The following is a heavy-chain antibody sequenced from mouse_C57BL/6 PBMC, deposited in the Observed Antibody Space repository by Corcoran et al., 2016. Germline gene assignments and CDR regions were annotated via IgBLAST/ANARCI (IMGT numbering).Heavy chain of an antibody. J-gene: IGHJ2*01. V-gene: IGHV9-3*01. D-gene: IGHD1-1*01. Sequence: QIQLVQSGPELKKPGETVKISCKASGYTFTTYGMSWVKRAPGKGLKWMGWINTYSGVPTYADDFKGRFAFSLETSASTAYLQINNLKNEDTATYFCARRNYGSSYYFDYWGQGTTLTVSS. CDR3: ARRNYGSSYYFDY. CDR1: GYTFTTYG. CDR2: INTYSGVP.